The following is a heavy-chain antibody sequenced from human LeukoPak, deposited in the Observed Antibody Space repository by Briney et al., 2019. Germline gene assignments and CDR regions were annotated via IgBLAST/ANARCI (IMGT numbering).Heavy chain of an antibody. CDR2: ISYDGSNK. V-gene: IGHV3-30*18. CDR1: GFTFSSYG. J-gene: IGHJ4*02. Sequence: GGSLRLSCAASGFTFSSYGMHWVRQAPGKGLEWVAVISYDGSNKYYADSVKGRFTISRDNSKNTLYLQMNSLRAEDTAVYYCAKGYYYDYWGQGTLVTVSS. CDR3: AKGYYYDY.